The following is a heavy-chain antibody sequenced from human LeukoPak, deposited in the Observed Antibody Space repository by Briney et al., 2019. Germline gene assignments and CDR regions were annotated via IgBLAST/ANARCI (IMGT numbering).Heavy chain of an antibody. CDR3: ARAGGVDTAMDANFDY. D-gene: IGHD5-18*01. Sequence: SQTLSLTCTVSGGSISSYYWSWIRQPPGKGLEWIGYIYYNGGTNYNPSLRSRVTISVDTSKNHFSLRLSSVTAADTAMYYCARAGGVDTAMDANFDYWGQGTLVTVSS. CDR2: IYYNGGT. CDR1: GGSISSYY. J-gene: IGHJ4*02. V-gene: IGHV4-59*01.